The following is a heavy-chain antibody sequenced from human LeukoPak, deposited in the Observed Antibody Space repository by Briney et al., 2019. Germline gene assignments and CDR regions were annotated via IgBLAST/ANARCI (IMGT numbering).Heavy chain of an antibody. CDR1: GFTFSDYW. CDR2: IKQDGSEK. CDR3: VRGPYALY. D-gene: IGHD2-2*01. Sequence: GGSLRLSCAASGFTFSDYWLSWVRQAPGKGLEWVANIKQDGSEKNYVDSVKGRFTISRDNAKNSLYLQMNSLRAEDTAVYYCVRGPYALYWGQGTLVRVSS. J-gene: IGHJ4*02. V-gene: IGHV3-7*01.